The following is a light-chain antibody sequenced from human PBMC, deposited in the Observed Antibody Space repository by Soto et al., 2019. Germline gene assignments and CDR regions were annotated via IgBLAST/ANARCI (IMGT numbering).Light chain of an antibody. J-gene: IGKJ4*01. Sequence: EFVLTQSPATLSLSPGERATLSCRASQSVSSYLAWYQQKPGQAPRLLIYDISNRATGIPARFSGSGSGTDFTLTISSLGPEDFAVYYCQQRGTFGGGTKVEIK. CDR3: QQRGT. CDR2: DIS. CDR1: QSVSSY. V-gene: IGKV3-11*01.